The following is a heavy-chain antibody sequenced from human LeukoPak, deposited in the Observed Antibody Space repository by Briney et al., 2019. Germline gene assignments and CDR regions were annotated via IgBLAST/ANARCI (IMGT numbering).Heavy chain of an antibody. Sequence: SQTLSLTCTVSNGSISSGDYYWSWIRQPPGKGLEWIGYIFYSGSTYYNPTLKSRVTISVDTSKNQFSLKLNSVTAADTAVYYCAKGGFYFDYWGQGTLVTVSS. CDR2: IFYSGST. J-gene: IGHJ4*02. D-gene: IGHD1-26*01. CDR3: AKGGFYFDY. V-gene: IGHV4-30-4*01. CDR1: NGSISSGDYY.